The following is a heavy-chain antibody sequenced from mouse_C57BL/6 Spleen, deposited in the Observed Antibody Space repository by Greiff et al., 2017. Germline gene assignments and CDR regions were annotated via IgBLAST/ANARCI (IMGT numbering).Heavy chain of an antibody. CDR1: GFNIKDYY. J-gene: IGHJ4*01. CDR3: ARSELDY. V-gene: IGHV14-2*01. Sequence: EVQLQQSGAELVKPGASVKLSCTASGFNIKDYYMHWVKQRTEQGLEWIGRIDPEDGETKYAPTFQGKATITADTSSNTAYLQLSSLTAEDTAVYYCARSELDYWGQGTSVTVSS. CDR2: IDPEDGET.